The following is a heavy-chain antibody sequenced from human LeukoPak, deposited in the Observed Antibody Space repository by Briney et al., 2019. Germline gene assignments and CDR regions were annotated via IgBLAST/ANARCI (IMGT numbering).Heavy chain of an antibody. Sequence: SQTLSLTCTVSGGSISSGSYYWSWIRQPAGKGLEWIGRIYTSGSTNYNPSLKSRVTISVDTSKNQFSLKLSSVTAADTAVYYCARAPVGYCSSTSCYTSAFDIWGQGTMVTVSS. J-gene: IGHJ3*02. CDR1: GGSISSGSYY. CDR3: ARAPVGYCSSTSCYTSAFDI. CDR2: IYTSGST. V-gene: IGHV4-61*02. D-gene: IGHD2-2*02.